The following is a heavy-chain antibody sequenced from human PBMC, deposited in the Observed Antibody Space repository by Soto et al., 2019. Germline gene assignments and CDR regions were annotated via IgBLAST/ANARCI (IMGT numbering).Heavy chain of an antibody. CDR2: IYPGDSDT. CDR1: GYSFTSYW. Sequence: GESLKISCKGSGYSFTSYWIGWVRQMPGKGLEWMGIIYPGDSDTRYSPSFQGQVTISADKSISTAYLQRSSLKASDTAMYYCARNQGETPYYYYGMDVWGQGTTVTVSS. V-gene: IGHV5-51*01. J-gene: IGHJ6*02. CDR3: ARNQGETPYYYYGMDV.